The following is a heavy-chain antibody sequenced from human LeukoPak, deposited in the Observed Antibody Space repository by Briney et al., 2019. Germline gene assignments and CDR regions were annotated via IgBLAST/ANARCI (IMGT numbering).Heavy chain of an antibody. CDR3: ATVSPYYYGSGSWLDP. Sequence: ASVKVSCKVSGYTLTELSMHWVRQAPGKGLEWMGGFDPEDGETIYAQKFQGRVTMTEDTSTDTAYMELSSLRSEDTAVYYCATVSPYYYGSGSWLDPWGQGTLVTVSS. V-gene: IGHV1-24*01. J-gene: IGHJ5*02. D-gene: IGHD3-10*01. CDR1: GYTLTELS. CDR2: FDPEDGET.